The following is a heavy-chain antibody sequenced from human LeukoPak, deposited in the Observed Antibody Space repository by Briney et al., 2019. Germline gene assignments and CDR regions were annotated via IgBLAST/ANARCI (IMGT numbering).Heavy chain of an antibody. V-gene: IGHV4-4*07. CDR3: ARSAKGIAVAGREFDY. CDR1: GGSISSYY. CDR2: IYTSGST. J-gene: IGHJ4*02. D-gene: IGHD6-19*01. Sequence: SETLSLTCTVSGGSISSYYWSWIRQPAGKGLEWIGRIYTSGSTNYNPSLKSRVTMSVDPSKNQFSLKLSSVTAADTAVYYCARSAKGIAVAGREFDYWGQGTLVTVSS.